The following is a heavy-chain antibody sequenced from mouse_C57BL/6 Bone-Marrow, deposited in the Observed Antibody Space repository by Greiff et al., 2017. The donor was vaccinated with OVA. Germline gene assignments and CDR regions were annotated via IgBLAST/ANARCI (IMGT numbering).Heavy chain of an antibody. CDR3: ARPPYYYGSSLDY. V-gene: IGHV1-53*01. Sequence: QVQLQQPGTELVKPGASVKLSCKASGYTFTSYWMHWVKQRPGQGLEWIGNINPSNGGTNYNEKFKSKATLTVDKSSSTAYMELRSLTSEDSAVYYCARPPYYYGSSLDYWGQGTTLTVSS. D-gene: IGHD1-1*01. CDR1: GYTFTSYW. CDR2: INPSNGGT. J-gene: IGHJ2*01.